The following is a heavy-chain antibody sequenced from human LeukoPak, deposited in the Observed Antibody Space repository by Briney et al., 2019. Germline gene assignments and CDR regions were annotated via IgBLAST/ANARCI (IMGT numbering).Heavy chain of an antibody. V-gene: IGHV4-61*05. Sequence: SETLSLTCSVSGGSITISGFYWSWIRQPPGKGLEWIGYIYHNGNTNFNPSLRSRVTISVDTSRNQFSLKLSSVTAADTAVYYCAILLTKYYYYGMDVWGQGTTVTVSS. J-gene: IGHJ6*02. CDR1: GGSITISGFY. D-gene: IGHD4-11*01. CDR3: AILLTKYYYYGMDV. CDR2: IYHNGNT.